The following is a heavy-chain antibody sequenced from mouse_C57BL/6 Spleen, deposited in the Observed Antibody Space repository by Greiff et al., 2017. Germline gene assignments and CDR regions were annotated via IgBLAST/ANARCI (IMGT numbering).Heavy chain of an antibody. CDR1: GFTFSDYG. CDR2: ISSGSSTI. D-gene: IGHD1-1*01. Sequence: EVKLVASGGGLVKPGGSLKLSCAASGFTFSDYGLHWVRQAPETGLEWVAYISSGSSTIYYADTVKGRFTSSRDNAKNTLFLQMTSLRSEDTAMYYCARPGNYYGSPWFAYWGQGTLVTVSA. CDR3: ARPGNYYGSPWFAY. V-gene: IGHV5-17*01. J-gene: IGHJ3*01.